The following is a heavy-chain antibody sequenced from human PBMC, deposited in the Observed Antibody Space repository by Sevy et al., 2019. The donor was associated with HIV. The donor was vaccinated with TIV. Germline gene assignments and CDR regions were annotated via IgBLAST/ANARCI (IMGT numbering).Heavy chain of an antibody. CDR3: ATSRSGYFDSSGYHIY. Sequence: GESLKISCQGSGYSFTSHWIGWVRHMPGKGLEWMGIIYPEDSETSYSPSFQGQVTFSADMSISTAYLQRSSLKASDTALYYCATSRSGYFDSSGYHIYWGQGTLVTVSS. V-gene: IGHV5-51*01. J-gene: IGHJ4*02. D-gene: IGHD3-22*01. CDR2: IYPEDSET. CDR1: GYSFTSHW.